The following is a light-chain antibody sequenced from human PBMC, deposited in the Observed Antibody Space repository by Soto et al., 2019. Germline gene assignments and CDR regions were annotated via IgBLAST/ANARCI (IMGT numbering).Light chain of an antibody. CDR2: GAS. V-gene: IGKV3-15*01. CDR1: QSVSTN. Sequence: EIVMTQSPATLSVSPGESATLSCRASQSVSTNLAWYQQKPGQGPRLLIYGASTRATGIPARFSGSGSGTEFTLTISSLQSEDFAVYYCQQYNNWPQRTFGQGTKVDIK. J-gene: IGKJ1*01. CDR3: QQYNNWPQRT.